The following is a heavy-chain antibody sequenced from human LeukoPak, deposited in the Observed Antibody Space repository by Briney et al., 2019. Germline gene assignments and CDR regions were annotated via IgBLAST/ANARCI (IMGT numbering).Heavy chain of an antibody. CDR3: AREGRYFDWLPEEYYFDY. CDR2: ISSSSSTI. CDR1: GFTFSSYS. V-gene: IGHV3-48*01. Sequence: PGGSLRLPCAASGFTFSSYSMNWVRQAPGKGLEWVSYISSSSSTIYYADSVKGRFTISRDNAKNSLYLQMNSLRAEDTAVYYCAREGRYFDWLPEEYYFDYWGQGTLVTVSS. D-gene: IGHD3-9*01. J-gene: IGHJ4*02.